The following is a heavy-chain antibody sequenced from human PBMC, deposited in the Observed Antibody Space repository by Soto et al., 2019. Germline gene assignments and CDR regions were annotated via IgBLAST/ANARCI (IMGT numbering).Heavy chain of an antibody. J-gene: IGHJ6*04. CDR3: ARVLYYGSGSYSPYGMDV. V-gene: IGHV1-69*01. Sequence: QVQLVQSGAEVKKPGSSVKVSCKTSGVSFNNNGIGWVRQAPGHGLAWMGGVSPPVRTSNYARKIQGRISITAEASTGTVNTELSSLSSEDTAQYYCARVLYYGSGSYSPYGMDVWGKGTKVTVSS. D-gene: IGHD3-10*01. CDR1: GVSFNNNG. CDR2: VSPPVRTS.